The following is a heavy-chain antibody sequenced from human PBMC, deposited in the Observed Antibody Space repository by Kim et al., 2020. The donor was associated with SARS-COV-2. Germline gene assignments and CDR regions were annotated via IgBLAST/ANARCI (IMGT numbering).Heavy chain of an antibody. CDR3: GVEDGYNPGFIF. J-gene: IGHJ4*02. D-gene: IGHD5-12*01. Sequence: NYDPTLKSRVTISVDTSKNQFSLKLSSVTAADTAVYYCGVEDGYNPGFIFWGQGTLVTVSS. V-gene: IGHV4-59*01.